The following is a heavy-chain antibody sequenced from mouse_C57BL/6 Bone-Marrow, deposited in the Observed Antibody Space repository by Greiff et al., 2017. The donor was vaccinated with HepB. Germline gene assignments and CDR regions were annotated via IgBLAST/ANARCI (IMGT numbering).Heavy chain of an antibody. D-gene: IGHD2-1*01. Sequence: VQLQQSGPELVKPGASVKISCKASGYAFSSSWMNWVKQRPGKGLEWIGRIYPGDGDTNYNGKFKGKATLTADKSSSTAYMQLSSLTSKDSAVYFCAKYGNYYWYFDVWGTGTAVTVSS. J-gene: IGHJ1*03. CDR2: IYPGDGDT. V-gene: IGHV1-82*01. CDR3: AKYGNYYWYFDV. CDR1: GYAFSSSW.